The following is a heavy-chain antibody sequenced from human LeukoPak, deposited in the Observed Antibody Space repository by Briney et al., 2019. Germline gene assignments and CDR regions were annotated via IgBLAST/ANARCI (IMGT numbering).Heavy chain of an antibody. Sequence: SETLSLTCGVSGGSISSSSRWSWVRQPPGKGLEWIGEIYHEGSTKYSPSLRSRVTISVDKSRNQFSLKLSSVTAADTAVYYCSAQGGWYIDYWGQGTLVTVSS. V-gene: IGHV4/OR15-8*01. CDR2: IYHEGST. D-gene: IGHD6-19*01. CDR3: SAQGGWYIDY. CDR1: GGSISSSSR. J-gene: IGHJ4*02.